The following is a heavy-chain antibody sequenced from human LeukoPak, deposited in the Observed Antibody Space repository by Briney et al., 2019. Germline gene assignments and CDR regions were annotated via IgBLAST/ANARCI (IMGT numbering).Heavy chain of an antibody. D-gene: IGHD2-2*02. Sequence: SETLSLTCTVSGGSITSSIDYWGWVRQPPGKGLEWIATIYYSTSTQYNPSLKSRVTMSVDTSKNQFSLKLSSMTAADTAVYYCARHQCSGTRCYNFYFYGMDVWSQGTTVTVSS. CDR3: ARHQCSGTRCYNFYFYGMDV. CDR1: GGSITSSIDY. J-gene: IGHJ6*02. CDR2: IYYSTST. V-gene: IGHV4-39*01.